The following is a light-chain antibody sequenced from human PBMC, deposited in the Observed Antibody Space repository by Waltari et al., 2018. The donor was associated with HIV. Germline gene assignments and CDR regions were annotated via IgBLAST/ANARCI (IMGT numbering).Light chain of an antibody. Sequence: QSALTQPASASGSPGQSITISCTGTSSDVGGYNYVSCYQQHPGKAPKLMIYDVSNRPSGVSNRFSGSKSGNTASLTISGLQAEDEADYYCSSYTSSSTVVFGGGTKLTVL. V-gene: IGLV2-14*03. CDR3: SSYTSSSTVV. CDR2: DVS. J-gene: IGLJ2*01. CDR1: SSDVGGYNY.